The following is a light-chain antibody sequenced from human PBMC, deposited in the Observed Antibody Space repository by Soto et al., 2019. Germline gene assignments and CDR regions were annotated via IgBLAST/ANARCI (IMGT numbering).Light chain of an antibody. J-gene: IGKJ2*01. CDR3: EQYNSSPYT. CDR2: DAS. Sequence: DIQMTQSPSTLSASVGDRVTITCRASQGISSWLAWYPQKPGKAPKLRLYDASSFESGAPSRFSGSGSGTEFPPTISSLQPDDFAAYYGEQYNSSPYTFGQGTKLEIK. V-gene: IGKV1-5*01. CDR1: QGISSW.